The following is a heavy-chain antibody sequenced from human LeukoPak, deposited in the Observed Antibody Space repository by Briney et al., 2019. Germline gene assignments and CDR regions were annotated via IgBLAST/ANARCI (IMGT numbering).Heavy chain of an antibody. CDR1: GGSIFSGDYY. D-gene: IGHD3-22*01. CDR2: IYYNGIT. Sequence: SQTLSLTCTVSGGSIFSGDYYWNWIRQPPGKGLEWIGYIYYNGITYYNPSLESRVTISVDTSKNQFSLKLSSVTAADTAVYYCARRDYNDGAGYLDHWGQGTLVPVSS. J-gene: IGHJ5*02. CDR3: ARRDYNDGAGYLDH. V-gene: IGHV4-30-4*01.